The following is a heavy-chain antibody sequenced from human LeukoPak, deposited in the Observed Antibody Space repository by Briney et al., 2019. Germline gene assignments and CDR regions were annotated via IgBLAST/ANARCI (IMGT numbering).Heavy chain of an antibody. CDR2: IYNSGTT. CDR1: GGSIRNSSFY. Sequence: KSSETLSLTCAVSGGSIRNSSFYWGWIRQPPGKGLEWIASIYNSGTTYYNPSLKSRVAISVDTSKNQFSLKLSSVTAADMAVYYCARHWAGYYDILTGSQYFDYWGQGTLVTVSS. CDR3: ARHWAGYYDILTGSQYFDY. J-gene: IGHJ4*02. V-gene: IGHV4-39*01. D-gene: IGHD3-9*01.